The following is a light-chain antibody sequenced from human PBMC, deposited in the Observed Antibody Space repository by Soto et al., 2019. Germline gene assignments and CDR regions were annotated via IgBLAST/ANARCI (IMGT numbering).Light chain of an antibody. V-gene: IGLV2-14*01. J-gene: IGLJ2*01. Sequence: ALTQPASVSGSPGQSITISCTGTSSDVGGYNYVSWYQQHPGKAPKLMIYEVTNRPSGISDRFSASKSGNTASLTISGLQAEDEADYYCNSYTTSSTLVFGGGTKLTVL. CDR3: NSYTTSSTLV. CDR2: EVT. CDR1: SSDVGGYNY.